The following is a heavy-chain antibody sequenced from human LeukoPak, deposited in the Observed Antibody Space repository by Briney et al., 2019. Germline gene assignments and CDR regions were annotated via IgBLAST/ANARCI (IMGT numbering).Heavy chain of an antibody. V-gene: IGHV3-33*01. D-gene: IGHD3-3*01. J-gene: IGHJ4*02. CDR3: ARGVPYDSWSGPHYSDY. CDR1: GFTFSSYG. CDR2: IWYDGSNK. Sequence: GGSLRLSCAASGFTFSSYGMHWVRQAPGKGLEWVAVIWYDGSNKYYADSVKGRFTISRDNSKNTLYLQMNSLRAEDTAVYYCARGVPYDSWSGPHYSDYWGQGTLVTVSS.